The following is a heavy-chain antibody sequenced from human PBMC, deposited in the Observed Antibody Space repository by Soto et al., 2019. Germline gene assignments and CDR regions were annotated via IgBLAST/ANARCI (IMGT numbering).Heavy chain of an antibody. CDR3: AREIKHPLFGMGV. Sequence: SETLSLTCTVSGGSISSYYWSCIRQPPGKGLEWIGYIYYSGSTNYNPSLKSRVTISVDTSKNQFSLKLSSVTAAATAVYYCAREIKHPLFGMGVWGQGTTLTVSS. J-gene: IGHJ6*02. CDR2: IYYSGST. CDR1: GGSISSYY. V-gene: IGHV4-59*01.